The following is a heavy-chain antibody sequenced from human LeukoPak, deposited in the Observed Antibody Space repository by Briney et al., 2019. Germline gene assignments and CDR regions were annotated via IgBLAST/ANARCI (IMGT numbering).Heavy chain of an antibody. CDR2: IYYSGST. CDR3: ARVLLSNYDFWSGYSNWFDP. Sequence: SQTLSLTCTVSGDSISSGSYYWSWIRQPPGKGLEWIGYIYYSGSTNYNPSLKSRVTISVDTSKNQFSLKLSSVTAADTAVYYCARVLLSNYDFWSGYSNWFDPWGQGTLVTVSS. V-gene: IGHV4-61*01. D-gene: IGHD3-3*01. CDR1: GDSISSGSYY. J-gene: IGHJ5*02.